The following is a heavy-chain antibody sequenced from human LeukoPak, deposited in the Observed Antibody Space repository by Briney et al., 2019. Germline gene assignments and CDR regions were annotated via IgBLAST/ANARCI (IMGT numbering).Heavy chain of an antibody. Sequence: GGSLRLSCAASGFTFSSYAMHWVRQAPGKGLEWVSGISWNSGSIGYADSVKGRFTISRDNAKNSLYLQMNSLRAEDTALYYCAKDMRYSGSYYGFDYWGQGTLVTVSS. V-gene: IGHV3-9*01. D-gene: IGHD1-26*01. CDR2: ISWNSGSI. CDR1: GFTFSSYA. J-gene: IGHJ4*02. CDR3: AKDMRYSGSYYGFDY.